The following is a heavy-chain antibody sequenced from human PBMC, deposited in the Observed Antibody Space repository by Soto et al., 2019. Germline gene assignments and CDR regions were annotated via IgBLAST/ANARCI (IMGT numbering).Heavy chain of an antibody. CDR3: AKCIRVSIAAAGTPFDP. CDR1: GFTFSSYA. D-gene: IGHD6-13*01. CDR2: ISGGGGST. J-gene: IGHJ5*02. Sequence: PGGSLRLSCAASGFTFSSYAMSWVRQAPGKGLEWVSAISGGGGSTYYADSVKGRFTISRDNSKNTLYLQMNSLRAEDTAVYYCAKCIRVSIAAAGTPFDPRGQGTLVTVSS. V-gene: IGHV3-23*01.